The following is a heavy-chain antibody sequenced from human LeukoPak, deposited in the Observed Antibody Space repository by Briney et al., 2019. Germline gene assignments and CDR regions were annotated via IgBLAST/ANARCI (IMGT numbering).Heavy chain of an antibody. CDR1: GGSISSYY. V-gene: IGHV4-59*01. CDR3: ARGLYYYGSAYYMDV. J-gene: IGHJ6*03. CDR2: IYYSGSP. Sequence: SETLSLTCTVSGGSISSYYWSWIRQPPGKGLEWIGYIYYSGSPNYNPSLKSRVTISVDTSKNQFSLKLSSVTAADTAVYYCARGLYYYGSAYYMDVWGKGTTVTVSS. D-gene: IGHD3-10*01.